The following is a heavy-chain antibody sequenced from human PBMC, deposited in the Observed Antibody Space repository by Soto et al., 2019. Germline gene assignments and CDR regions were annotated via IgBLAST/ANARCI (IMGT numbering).Heavy chain of an antibody. CDR3: ARDTGGSGSYYDNWFDP. J-gene: IGHJ5*02. Sequence: GGPLRLSCAASGFTFSSYGMHWVRQAPGKGLEWVAVIWYDGSNKYYADSVKGRFTISRDNSKNTLYLQMNSLRAEDTAVYYCARDTGGSGSYYDNWFDPWGQGTLVTVSS. CDR1: GFTFSSYG. V-gene: IGHV3-33*01. D-gene: IGHD1-26*01. CDR2: IWYDGSNK.